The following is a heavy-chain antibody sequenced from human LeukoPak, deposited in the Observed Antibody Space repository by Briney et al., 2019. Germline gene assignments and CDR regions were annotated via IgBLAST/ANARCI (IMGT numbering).Heavy chain of an antibody. CDR2: INYDGSST. V-gene: IGHV3-74*01. D-gene: IGHD7-27*01. CDR3: ARGANWGNDY. Sequence: QPGGSLRLSCAASGFTFSSYWMHWVRQAPGKGLVWVSRINYDGSSTSYADSVKGRFTISRDNAKNTLYLQMNSLRAEDTAVYYCARGANWGNDYWGQGTLVTVSS. J-gene: IGHJ4*02. CDR1: GFTFSSYW.